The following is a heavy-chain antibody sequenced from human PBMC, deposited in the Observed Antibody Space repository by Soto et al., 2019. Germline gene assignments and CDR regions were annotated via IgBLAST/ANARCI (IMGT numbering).Heavy chain of an antibody. J-gene: IGHJ4*02. CDR2: ISGSGGVT. CDR3: AKNRQFRSYYESAGYYDN. V-gene: IGHV3-23*01. D-gene: IGHD3-10*01. Sequence: EVELLESGGGLVQPGGSLRLSCVASGFTFKNYDMRWIRQAPGKGLEWVSGISGSGGVTYYADSVKGRFTISRDNSKNTLYLQMNSLRAEDTAIYYCAKNRQFRSYYESAGYYDNWGQGTLVTVSS. CDR1: GFTFKNYD.